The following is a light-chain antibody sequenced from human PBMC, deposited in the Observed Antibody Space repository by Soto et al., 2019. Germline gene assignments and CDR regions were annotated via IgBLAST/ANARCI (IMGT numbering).Light chain of an antibody. CDR2: DAS. Sequence: TQSPATLSVSPGERVILSCRSSQSVGTYLAWYQQKPGQAPRLLIYDASDRATGIPARFSGSGSGTDFTLTISSLEPEDAAVYYCQQRSNWPPITFGQGTRLEIK. V-gene: IGKV3-11*01. CDR1: QSVGTY. J-gene: IGKJ5*01. CDR3: QQRSNWPPIT.